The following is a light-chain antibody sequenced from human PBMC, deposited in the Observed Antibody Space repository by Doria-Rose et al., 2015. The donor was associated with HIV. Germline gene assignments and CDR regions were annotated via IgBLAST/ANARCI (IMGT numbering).Light chain of an antibody. Sequence: ALTQPRSVSGSPGQSVTISCTGGSSDVGGYNYVSWYQEHPGKAPKLMMYDVSKRPSGVPDRFSGSKSGNTASLTISGLQAEDEADYYCCSYAGSDTPYVFGTGTKVTVL. CDR1: SSDVGGYNY. V-gene: IGLV2-11*01. CDR3: CSYAGSDTPYV. J-gene: IGLJ1*01. CDR2: DVS.